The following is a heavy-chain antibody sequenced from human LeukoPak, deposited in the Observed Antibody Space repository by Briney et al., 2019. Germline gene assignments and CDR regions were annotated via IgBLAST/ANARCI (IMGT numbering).Heavy chain of an antibody. CDR2: ISSNGDST. V-gene: IGHV3-64*01. D-gene: IGHD6-13*01. CDR3: ARETAAAATACFDS. CDR1: GFTFSTYP. J-gene: IGHJ4*02. Sequence: PGGSLRLSCVASGFTFSTYPMHWVRQAPGKGLEYVSAISSNGDSTYYAKSVKGIFTISRDNSKDTLFLQMGSLRVEDMAVYYCARETAAAATACFDSWGQGALVTVSS.